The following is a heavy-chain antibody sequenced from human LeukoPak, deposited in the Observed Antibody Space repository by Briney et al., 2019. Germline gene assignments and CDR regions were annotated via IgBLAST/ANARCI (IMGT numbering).Heavy chain of an antibody. J-gene: IGHJ6*02. Sequence: ASVKVSCKASGHTFTSYYMHWVRQAPGQGLEWMGIINPSGGSTSYAQKFQGRVTMTRDTSTSTVYMELSSLRSEDTAVYYCAREAYSSSYYYGMDVWGQGTTVTVSS. CDR1: GHTFTSYY. CDR3: AREAYSSSYYYGMDV. CDR2: INPSGGST. D-gene: IGHD6-13*01. V-gene: IGHV1-46*01.